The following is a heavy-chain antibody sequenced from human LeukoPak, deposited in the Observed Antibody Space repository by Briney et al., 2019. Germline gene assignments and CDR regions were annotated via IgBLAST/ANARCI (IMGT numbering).Heavy chain of an antibody. D-gene: IGHD3-16*01. CDR1: GYTFTGSY. CDR3: AGYVGLHYYGMDV. Sequence: GASVKVSCKSSGYTFTGSYMHWVRQPPGQGVEWMGLINHNSGGTNYVQKSQGRVIMNRDTSNSTVYMELGGLRSDDTAVYYGAGYVGLHYYGMDVWGEGTTVSVS. V-gene: IGHV1-2*02. CDR2: INHNSGGT. J-gene: IGHJ6*02.